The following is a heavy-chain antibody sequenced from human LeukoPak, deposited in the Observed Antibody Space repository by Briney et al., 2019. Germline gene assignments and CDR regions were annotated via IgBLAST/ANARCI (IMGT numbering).Heavy chain of an antibody. CDR1: GFTFSSYG. Sequence: GGSLRLSCAASGFTFSSYGMHWVRQAPGKGLEWVAVIWYDGSNKDYADSVKGRFTISRGNSKNTLYLQMNSLRAEDTAVYYCARGRITMVRGVIIQGYYGMDVWGQGTTVTVSS. CDR2: IWYDGSNK. V-gene: IGHV3-33*01. D-gene: IGHD3-10*01. J-gene: IGHJ6*02. CDR3: ARGRITMVRGVIIQGYYGMDV.